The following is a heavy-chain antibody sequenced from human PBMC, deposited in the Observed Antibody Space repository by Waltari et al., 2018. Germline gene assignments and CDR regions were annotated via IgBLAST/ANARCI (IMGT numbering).Heavy chain of an antibody. Sequence: QVQLQESGPGLVKPSETLSLTCAVSGYSISSGYYWGWIRQPPGKGLEWIGSIYHSGGPYYNPSLKSRVTISVDTSKNQFSLKLSSVTAADTAVYYCAREYDSSGYYGFDYWGQGTLVTVSS. CDR2: IYHSGGP. J-gene: IGHJ4*02. CDR1: GYSISSGYY. CDR3: AREYDSSGYYGFDY. D-gene: IGHD3-22*01. V-gene: IGHV4-38-2*01.